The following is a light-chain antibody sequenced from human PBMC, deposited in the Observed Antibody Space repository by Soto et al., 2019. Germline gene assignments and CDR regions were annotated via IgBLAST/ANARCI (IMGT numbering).Light chain of an antibody. V-gene: IGKV3-20*01. CDR3: QQYGSSPALT. J-gene: IGKJ4*01. CDR2: GAS. CDR1: QSVSSSY. Sequence: EIVLTQSPGTLSLSPGERATLSCRASQSVSSSYLAWYQQKPGQAPRLLIYGASSRATGLPDRFSGSGSGTDFNLTISRLEPEDFAVYYCQQYGSSPALTFGGGTKVEIK.